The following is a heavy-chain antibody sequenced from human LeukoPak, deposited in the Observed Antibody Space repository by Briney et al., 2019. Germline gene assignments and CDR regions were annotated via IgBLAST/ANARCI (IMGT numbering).Heavy chain of an antibody. CDR1: GFTFDDYG. J-gene: IGHJ6*03. Sequence: PGGSLRLSCAASGFTFDDYGMSWVRQAPGKGLEWVSGINWNGGSTGYADSVKGRFTISRDNAKTSLYLQMNSLRAEATALYYCARVGSYTLHYYMDVWGKGTTVTVSS. V-gene: IGHV3-20*04. D-gene: IGHD1-26*01. CDR3: ARVGSYTLHYYMDV. CDR2: INWNGGST.